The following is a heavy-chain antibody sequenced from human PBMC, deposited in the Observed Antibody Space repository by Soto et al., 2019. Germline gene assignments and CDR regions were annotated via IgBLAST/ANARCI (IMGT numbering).Heavy chain of an antibody. J-gene: IGHJ4*02. D-gene: IGHD3-22*01. V-gene: IGHV1-69*13. CDR1: GGTFSSYA. CDR3: ARGGGVLLLAYYFDY. Sequence: GASVKVSCKASGGTFSSYAISWVRQAPGQGLEWMGGIIPIFGTANYAQKFQGRVTITADESTSTAYMELSSLRSEDTAVYYCARGGGVLLLAYYFDYWGQGTLVPVSS. CDR2: IIPIFGTA.